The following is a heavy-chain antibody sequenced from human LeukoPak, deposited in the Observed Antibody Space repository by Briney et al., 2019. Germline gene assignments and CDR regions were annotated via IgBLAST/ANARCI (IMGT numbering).Heavy chain of an antibody. CDR3: ARYCSGGSCCH. V-gene: IGHV4-38-2*02. CDR2: IYHSGST. Sequence: SETLSLTCTVSGYSISSGYYWGWIRQPPGKGLEWIGSIYHSGSTYYNPSLKSRVTISVDTSKNQFSLKLSSVTAADTAVYYCARYCSGGSCCHWGQGTLVTVSS. CDR1: GYSISSGYY. J-gene: IGHJ4*02. D-gene: IGHD2-15*01.